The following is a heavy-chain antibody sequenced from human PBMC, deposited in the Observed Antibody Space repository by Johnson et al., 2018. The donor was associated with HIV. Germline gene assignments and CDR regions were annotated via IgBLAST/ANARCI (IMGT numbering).Heavy chain of an antibody. V-gene: IGHV3-33*01. Sequence: QVQLVESGGGVVQPGRSLRLSCAASGFTFSSYGMHWVRQAPGKGLEWVAFIRYDGSNRYYADSVKGRFTISREDAKNSLYLQMNSLRAGDTALYYCARAVCRGGRCYSHDAFDIWGQGTMVTVSS. CDR2: IRYDGSNR. CDR3: ARAVCRGGRCYSHDAFDI. D-gene: IGHD2-15*01. CDR1: GFTFSSYG. J-gene: IGHJ3*02.